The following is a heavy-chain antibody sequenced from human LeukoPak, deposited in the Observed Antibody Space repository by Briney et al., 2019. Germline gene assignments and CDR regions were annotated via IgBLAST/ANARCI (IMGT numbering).Heavy chain of an antibody. D-gene: IGHD3-22*01. J-gene: IGHJ4*02. CDR2: IYSGGST. CDR1: GFTVSSNY. CDR3: ARGLHDSSGYYLPPLDY. V-gene: IGHV3-53*01. Sequence: GGSLRLSCAASGFTVSSNYMSWVRQAPGKGLEWVSVIYSGGSTYYADSVKGRFTISRDNSKNTLYLQMNSLRAEDTAVYYCARGLHDSSGYYLPPLDYWGQGTLVTVSS.